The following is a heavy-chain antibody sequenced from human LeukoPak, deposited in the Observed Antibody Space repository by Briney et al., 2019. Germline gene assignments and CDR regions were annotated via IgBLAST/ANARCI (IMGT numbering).Heavy chain of an antibody. CDR3: ARGPQWRGDYYYMDV. V-gene: IGHV1-8*01. J-gene: IGHJ6*03. CDR1: GYSLTNFD. D-gene: IGHD6-19*01. Sequence: ASVKVSCKPSGYSLTNFDINWVRPATGQGLEWMGWMNPNSGNKGYAQKFQGRVTMTMNTSITTAYMELSSLRSEDTAVYYCARGPQWRGDYYYMDVWGRGTTVTVSS. CDR2: MNPNSGNK.